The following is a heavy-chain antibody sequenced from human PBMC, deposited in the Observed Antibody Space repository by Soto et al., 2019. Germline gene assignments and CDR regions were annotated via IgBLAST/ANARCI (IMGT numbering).Heavy chain of an antibody. D-gene: IGHD3-16*01. V-gene: IGHV2-5*02. J-gene: IGHJ4*02. Sequence: QITLKEYGPTLVKPTQTLTLTCTYSGFSLRTTGVGVGWIRQPPGKPLEWLGIIYWDDDKRYSLSLKSRLTLTSDISKSQVVLTMTNMGPVDTATYFCAHTWGLPFDYWGPGNLVIVSS. CDR1: GFSLRTTGVG. CDR2: IYWDDDK. CDR3: AHTWGLPFDY.